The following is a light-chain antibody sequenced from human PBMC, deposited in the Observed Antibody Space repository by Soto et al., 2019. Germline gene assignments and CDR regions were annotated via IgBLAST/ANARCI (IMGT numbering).Light chain of an antibody. CDR1: QNIDNY. CDR3: QESYTTPAVS. CDR2: ATS. Sequence: DIQMTQSPSSLSAFLGDRVTITCRASQNIDNYLNWYQQKPGKAPKHLIYATSTLQSGVPSRISGSGSGTEFTLIISSLQAEDFATYFCQESYTTPAVSFDGGTKVDIK. J-gene: IGKJ4*01. V-gene: IGKV1-39*01.